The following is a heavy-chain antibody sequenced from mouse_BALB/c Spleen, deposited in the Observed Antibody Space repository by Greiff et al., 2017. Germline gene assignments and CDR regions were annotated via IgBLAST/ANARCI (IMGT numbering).Heavy chain of an antibody. J-gene: IGHJ4*01. V-gene: IGHV1S22*01. CDR3: TRDGSLRTYYAMDY. CDR2: IYPGSGST. Sequence: LQQPGSELVRPGASVKLSCKASGYTFTSYWMHWVKQRPGQGLEWIGNIYPGSGSTNYDEKFKSKATLTVDTSSSTAYMQLSSLTSEDSAVYYCTRDGSLRTYYAMDYWGQGTSVTVSS. CDR1: GYTFTSYW. D-gene: IGHD2-3*01.